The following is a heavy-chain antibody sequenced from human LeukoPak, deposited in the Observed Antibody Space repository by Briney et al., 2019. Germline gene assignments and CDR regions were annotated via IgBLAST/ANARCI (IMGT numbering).Heavy chain of an antibody. CDR3: ARREFDY. CDR2: ISYDGSNK. CDR1: GFTFSSYA. D-gene: IGHD5-24*01. J-gene: IGHJ4*01. Sequence: GGSLRLSCAASGFTFSSYAMHWVRQAPGKGLEWVAVISYDGSNKYYADSVKGRFTISRDNSKNTLYLQMNSLRAEDTAVYYCARREFDYWGHGTLVTVSS. V-gene: IGHV3-30*04.